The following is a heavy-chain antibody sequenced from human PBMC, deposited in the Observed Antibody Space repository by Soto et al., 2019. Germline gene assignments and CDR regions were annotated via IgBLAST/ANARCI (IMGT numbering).Heavy chain of an antibody. J-gene: IGHJ3*02. CDR1: GGSISSYY. CDR2: IYYSGST. Sequence: PSETLSLTCTVSGGSISSYYWSWIRQPPGKGLEWIGYIYYSGSTNYNPSLKSRVTISVDTSKNQFSLKLSSVTAADTAVYYCASVNSRGGYNYSDAFDIWGQGTMVTVSS. D-gene: IGHD5-12*01. CDR3: ASVNSRGGYNYSDAFDI. V-gene: IGHV4-59*01.